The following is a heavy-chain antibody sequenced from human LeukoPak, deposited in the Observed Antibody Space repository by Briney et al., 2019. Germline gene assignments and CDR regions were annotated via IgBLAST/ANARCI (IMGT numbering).Heavy chain of an antibody. D-gene: IGHD6-13*01. J-gene: IGHJ4*02. CDR3: ARDAYSSSWYWLIDY. Sequence: ASVKVSCKASGYTFTGHYMHWVRQAPGQGLEWMGWINPNSGGTNYAQKFQGWVTMTRDTSISTAYMELSRLRSDDTAVYYCARDAYSSSWYWLIDYWGQGTLVTVSS. CDR2: INPNSGGT. CDR1: GYTFTGHY. V-gene: IGHV1-2*04.